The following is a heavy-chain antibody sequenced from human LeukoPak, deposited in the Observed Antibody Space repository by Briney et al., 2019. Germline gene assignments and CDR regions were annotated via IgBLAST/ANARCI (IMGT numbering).Heavy chain of an antibody. D-gene: IGHD2-21*02. CDR1: GGSISSGGYS. Sequence: SETLSLTCAVSGGSISSGGYSWSWIRQPPGKGLEWIGYIYHSGSTYYNPSLKSRVTISVDTSKNQFSLKLSSVTAADTAVYYCARCGGDCYYSPAFDIWGQGTMVTVSS. J-gene: IGHJ3*02. CDR2: IYHSGST. V-gene: IGHV4-30-2*02. CDR3: ARCGGDCYYSPAFDI.